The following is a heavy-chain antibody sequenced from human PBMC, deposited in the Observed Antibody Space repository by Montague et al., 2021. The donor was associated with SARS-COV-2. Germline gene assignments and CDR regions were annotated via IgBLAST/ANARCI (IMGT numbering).Heavy chain of an antibody. CDR3: ARGVFVPNWLGYYYGMDV. V-gene: IGHV4-34*01. Sequence: SETLSLTCEVYGGSLSGFYYWTWVRQPPGKGLGWIGEINHSGSTNQNPSLKSRVTISVDTSKNQFSLTLTSVTAADTAVYYCARGVFVPNWLGYYYGMDVWGQGTTVTVSS. J-gene: IGHJ6*02. CDR1: GGSLSGFYY. CDR2: INHSGST. D-gene: IGHD7-27*01.